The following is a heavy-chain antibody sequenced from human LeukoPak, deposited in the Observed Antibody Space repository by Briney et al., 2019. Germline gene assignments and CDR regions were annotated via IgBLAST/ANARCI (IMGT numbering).Heavy chain of an antibody. CDR3: AKVRDYSRSSLDY. J-gene: IGHJ4*02. CDR2: IPFDGNNE. D-gene: IGHD6-6*01. Sequence: GGSLRLSCAASGFTFSSYGMHWVRQAPGKGLEWVAVIPFDGNNEDHADSVKGGFTISRDNSKNTLYMQMNSVRVEDTGVYYCAKVRDYSRSSLDYWGQGTLVTVSS. V-gene: IGHV3-30*18. CDR1: GFTFSSYG.